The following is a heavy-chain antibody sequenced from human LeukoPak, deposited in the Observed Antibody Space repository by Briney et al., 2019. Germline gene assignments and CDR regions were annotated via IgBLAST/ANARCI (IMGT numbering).Heavy chain of an antibody. CDR3: ARQDRGGVTNNWFDP. D-gene: IGHD3-16*01. J-gene: IGHJ5*02. V-gene: IGHV4-34*01. CDR1: GGSFSGYY. CDR2: INHSGST. Sequence: SSETLSLTCAVYGGSFSGYYWSWIRQPPGKGLEWIGEINHSGSTYYNPSLKSRVTISVDTSKNQFSLKLSSVTAADTAVYYCARQDRGGVTNNWFDPWGQGTLVTVSS.